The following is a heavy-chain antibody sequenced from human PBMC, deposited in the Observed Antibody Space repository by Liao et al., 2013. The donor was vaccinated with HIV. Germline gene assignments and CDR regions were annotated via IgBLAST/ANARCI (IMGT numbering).Heavy chain of an antibody. Sequence: QVQLQQWGAGLLKPSETLSLTCAVYGGSFRGYYWSWIRQPPGKGLEWIGSIYYSGSTYYNPSLKSRVTISVDTSKNQFSLKLSSVTAADTAVYYCARGGRRALLGGFPQRYWGQGTLVTVSS. CDR3: ARGGRRALLGGFPQRY. J-gene: IGHJ4*02. CDR2: IYYSGST. CDR1: GGSFRGYY. D-gene: IGHD2-15*01. V-gene: IGHV4-34*01.